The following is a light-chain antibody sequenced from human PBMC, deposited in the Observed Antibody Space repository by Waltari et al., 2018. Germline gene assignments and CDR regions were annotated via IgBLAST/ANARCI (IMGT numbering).Light chain of an antibody. CDR1: ESVSSN. Sequence: EIVMKQSPATLSVSPGERAPLSCRASESVSSNVAWYQQKPGQAPRLLIYGASTRATGVPAKFRGSGSGTDFTLTISSLQSEDFAVYYCQQYYHWVAFGGGTWVQIK. J-gene: IGKJ4*01. CDR3: QQYYHWVA. CDR2: GAS. V-gene: IGKV3-15*01.